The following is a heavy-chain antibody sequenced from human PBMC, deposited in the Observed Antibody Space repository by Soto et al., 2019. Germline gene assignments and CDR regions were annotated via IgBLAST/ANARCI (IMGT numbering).Heavy chain of an antibody. CDR1: GFTFSSYG. J-gene: IGHJ6*02. CDR2: ISYDGSNK. Sequence: GGSLRLSCAASGFTFSSYGMHWVRQAPGKGLEWVAVISYDGSNKYYADSVKGRFTISRDNSKNTLYLQMNSLRAEDTAVYYCARDRCSSTSCPPPPYYYYGMDVWGQGTTVTVSS. CDR3: ARDRCSSTSCPPPPYYYYGMDV. V-gene: IGHV3-30*03. D-gene: IGHD2-2*01.